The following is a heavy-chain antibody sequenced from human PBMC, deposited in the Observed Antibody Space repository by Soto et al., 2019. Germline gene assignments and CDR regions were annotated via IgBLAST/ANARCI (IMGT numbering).Heavy chain of an antibody. Sequence: QVQLVQSGAEVKKPGSSVKVSCKASGGTFSSYTISWVRQAPGQGLEWMGRIIPILGIANYAQKFQGRVTITADKTTNRVYMELSSLRSEETAVYYCARGYSYGPRGYWGQGTLV. V-gene: IGHV1-69*02. J-gene: IGHJ4*02. D-gene: IGHD5-18*01. CDR2: IIPILGIA. CDR3: ARGYSYGPRGY. CDR1: GGTFSSYT.